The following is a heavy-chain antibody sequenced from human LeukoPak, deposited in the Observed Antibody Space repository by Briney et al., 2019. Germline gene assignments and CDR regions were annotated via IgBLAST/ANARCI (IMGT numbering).Heavy chain of an antibody. CDR1: GFTLSGYS. CDR2: ISSGSNTI. CDR3: ARNYGSGGYYFDY. V-gene: IGHV3-48*02. Sequence: GGSLRLSCAASGFTLSGYSVNWVRQAPGKGLEWVSYISSGSNTIYYADSVKGRFTISRDNAKNSLYLQMYSLRDEDTAVYYCARNYGSGGYYFDYWGQGTLVTVSS. J-gene: IGHJ4*02. D-gene: IGHD3-10*01.